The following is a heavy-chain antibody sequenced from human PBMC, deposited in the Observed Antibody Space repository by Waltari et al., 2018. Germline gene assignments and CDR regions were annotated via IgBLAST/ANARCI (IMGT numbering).Heavy chain of an antibody. Sequence: QVQLQESGPGLVKPSGTLSLTCAVSGGSISSSNWWSWVRQPPGKGLEWIGEIYERWSTSCNPSLKSRVTISVDKSKNQFSLKLSSVTAADTAVYYCARGSAGRLLQYYYGMDVWGQGTTVTVSS. CDR1: GGSISSSNW. D-gene: IGHD3-22*01. V-gene: IGHV4-4*02. CDR2: IYERWST. CDR3: ARGSAGRLLQYYYGMDV. J-gene: IGHJ6*02.